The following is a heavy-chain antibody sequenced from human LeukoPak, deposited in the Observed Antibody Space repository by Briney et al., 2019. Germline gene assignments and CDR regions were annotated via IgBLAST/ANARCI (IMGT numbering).Heavy chain of an antibody. J-gene: IGHJ4*02. CDR3: ARAYSGSYCDFDY. D-gene: IGHD1-26*01. CDR2: INHSGRT. Sequence: SETLSLTCAVYGGSFIGYYWTWIRQPPGKGLEWIGEINHSGRTYYNPSLKSRVTISVDTSKNQFSLKLSSVTAADTAVYYCARAYSGSYCDFDYWGQGTLVTVSS. V-gene: IGHV4-34*01. CDR1: GGSFIGYY.